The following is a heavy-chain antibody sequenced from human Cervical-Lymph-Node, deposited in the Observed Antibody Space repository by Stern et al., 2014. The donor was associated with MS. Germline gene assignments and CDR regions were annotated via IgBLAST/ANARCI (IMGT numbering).Heavy chain of an antibody. J-gene: IGHJ4*02. CDR3: ARLLSSSSDY. Sequence: QVQLQESGPGLVKPSETLSLTCTVSGGSISSSSYYWGWIRQPPGKGLEWIGSIYYSGSTYYNPSLKSRVTISVDTSKNQFSLKLSLVTAADTAVYYCARLLSSSSDYWGQGTLVTVSS. V-gene: IGHV4-39*01. CDR2: IYYSGST. CDR1: GGSISSSSYY. D-gene: IGHD6-6*01.